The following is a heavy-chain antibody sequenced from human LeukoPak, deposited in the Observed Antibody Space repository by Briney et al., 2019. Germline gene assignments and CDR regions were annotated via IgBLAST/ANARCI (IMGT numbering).Heavy chain of an antibody. CDR1: GYAFTDYY. CDR2: FNPNSGGT. V-gene: IGHV1-2*02. J-gene: IGHJ6*02. CDR3: AREHCTSNSCYEDFYYGMDV. Sequence: ASGNLSCKSAGYAFTDYYVQLVRQAPGPGLEWMGWFNPNSGGTEYSQKYPVRVTMTRATSISTAYMYLSMLGLDNTAMYYCAREHCTSNSCYEDFYYGMDVWGQGTTVTVSS. D-gene: IGHD2-2*01.